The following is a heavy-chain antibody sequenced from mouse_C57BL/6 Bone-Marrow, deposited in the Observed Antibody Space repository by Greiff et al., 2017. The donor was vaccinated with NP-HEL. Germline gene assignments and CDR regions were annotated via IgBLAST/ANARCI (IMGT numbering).Heavy chain of an antibody. J-gene: IGHJ4*01. CDR3: ARERGGSYEGDYAMDY. V-gene: IGHV1-69*01. Sequence: QVQLQQPGAELVMPGASVKLSCKASGYTFTSYWMHWVKQRPGQGLEWIGEIDPSDSYTNYNQKFKGKSTLPADKSSSTAYMQLSSLTSEDSAVYYCARERGGSYEGDYAMDYWGQGTSVTVSS. CDR1: GYTFTSYW. D-gene: IGHD2-14*01. CDR2: IDPSDSYT.